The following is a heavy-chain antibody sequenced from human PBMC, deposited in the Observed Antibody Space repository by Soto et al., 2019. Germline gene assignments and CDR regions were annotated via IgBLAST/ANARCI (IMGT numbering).Heavy chain of an antibody. CDR1: GFTFSSYG. V-gene: IGHV3-30*18. CDR3: AKDADYGGKTDAFDI. CDR2: ISYDGSNK. J-gene: IGHJ3*02. D-gene: IGHD4-17*01. Sequence: GGSLRLSCAASGFTFSSYGMHWVRQAPGKGLEWVAVISYDGSNKYYADSVKGRFTISRDNSKNTLYLQMNSLRAEDTAVYYCAKDADYGGKTDAFDIWGQGTMVTVS.